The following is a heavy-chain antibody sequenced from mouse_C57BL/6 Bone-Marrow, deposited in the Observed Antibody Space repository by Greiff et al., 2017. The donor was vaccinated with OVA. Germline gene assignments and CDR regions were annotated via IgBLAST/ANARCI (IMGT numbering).Heavy chain of an antibody. CDR1: GYTFTDYY. J-gene: IGHJ4*01. CDR2: INPYNGGT. Sequence: EVQLQQSGPVLVKPGASVRMSCKASGYTFTDYYMNWVKQSHGKSLEWIGVINPYNGGTSYNQKFKGKATLTVDKSSSTAYMELNSLTSEDSAVYYCAGGYYAMDYWGQGTSVTVSS. V-gene: IGHV1-19*01. CDR3: AGGYYAMDY.